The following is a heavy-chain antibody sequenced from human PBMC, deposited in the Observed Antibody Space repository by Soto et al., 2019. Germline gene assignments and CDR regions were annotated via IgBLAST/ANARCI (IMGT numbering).Heavy chain of an antibody. D-gene: IGHD3-22*01. CDR1: GGTFSSYA. CDR3: GRDKVGYYDSSGYYRVSVPPDYYYGMDV. CDR2: IIPIFGTA. J-gene: IGHJ6*02. V-gene: IGHV1-69*01. Sequence: QVQLVQSGAEVKKPGSSVKVSCKASGGTFSSYAISWVRQAPGQGLEWMGGIIPIFGTANYAQKLQGRVTITADESTCTAYMELSSLRSEDTDVYYCGRDKVGYYDSSGYYRVSVPPDYYYGMDVWGQGTTVTVSS.